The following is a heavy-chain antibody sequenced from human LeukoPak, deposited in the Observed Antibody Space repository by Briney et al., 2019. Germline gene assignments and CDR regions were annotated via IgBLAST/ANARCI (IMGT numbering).Heavy chain of an antibody. Sequence: GGSLRLSCSASGFTFSNYWMTWVSQSPGKGLEWVAIIKHDGSDKYCVDSVKGRFTISRDNAKNSLYLQMSSLRAEDTAVYYCARGGHRQKQFWGQGTLVTVSS. CDR2: IKHDGSDK. CDR1: GFTFSNYW. V-gene: IGHV3-7*01. CDR3: ARGGHRQKQF. D-gene: IGHD4-11*01. J-gene: IGHJ4*02.